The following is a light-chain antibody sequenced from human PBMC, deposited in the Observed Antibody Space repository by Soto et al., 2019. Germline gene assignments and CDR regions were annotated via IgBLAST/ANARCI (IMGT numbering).Light chain of an antibody. J-gene: IGKJ1*01. CDR3: QQSYTTPRT. V-gene: IGKV1-39*01. CDR2: AAS. CDR1: QTIIGY. Sequence: DIQMTQSPPSLSASIGDSVTITCRASQTIIGYLNWYQQKPGKAPRLLINAASNLQSGVPSRFRGSGSETDFTLTTTSLQPEDFATYYCQQSYTTPRTFGQGTKVDIK.